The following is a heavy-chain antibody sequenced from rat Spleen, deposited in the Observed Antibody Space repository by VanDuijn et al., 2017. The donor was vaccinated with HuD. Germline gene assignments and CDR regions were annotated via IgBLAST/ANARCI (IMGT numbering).Heavy chain of an antibody. J-gene: IGHJ4*01. V-gene: IGHV5-7*01. CDR1: GFTFSDYN. Sequence: EVQLVESGGGLVQPGRSLKLSCAASGFTFSDYNMAWVRQAPKEGLEWGATLSFDGSSTYYRDSVKGRFTISRDNAKSTLYLQMDSLRSEDTATYYCARHNSGYGVMDAWGQGASVTVSS. CDR3: ARHNSGYGVMDA. CDR2: LSFDGSST. D-gene: IGHD4-3*01.